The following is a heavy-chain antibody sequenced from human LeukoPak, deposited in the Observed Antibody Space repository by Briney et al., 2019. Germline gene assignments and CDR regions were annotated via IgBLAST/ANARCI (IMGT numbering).Heavy chain of an antibody. CDR2: ISSSGRGSTL. V-gene: IGHV3-11*01. CDR1: GFTLSDYY. J-gene: IGHJ4*02. D-gene: IGHD3-10*01. Sequence: GGSLRLSCAASGFTLSDYYMSWIRQAPGKGLEWVSYISSSGRGSTLYYADSVKGRFTISRDSAKNSLYLQMNKLGAEDTALYYCARKVSASDHWGQGTLVTVSS. CDR3: ARKVSASDH.